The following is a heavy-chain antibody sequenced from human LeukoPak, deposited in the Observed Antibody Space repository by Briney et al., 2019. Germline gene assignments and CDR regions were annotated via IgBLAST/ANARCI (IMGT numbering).Heavy chain of an antibody. CDR1: GFTFSSYG. D-gene: IGHD2-15*01. V-gene: IGHV3-30*18. CDR2: ISYDGSNK. CDR3: AKDHCSGGSCYSVISHYYCYYGMDV. J-gene: IGHJ6*02. Sequence: GRSLRLSCAASGFTFSSYGMHWVRQAPGKGLEWVAVISYDGSNKYYADSVKGRFTISRDNSKNTLYLQMNSLRAEDTAVYYCAKDHCSGGSCYSVISHYYCYYGMDVWGQGTTVTVSS.